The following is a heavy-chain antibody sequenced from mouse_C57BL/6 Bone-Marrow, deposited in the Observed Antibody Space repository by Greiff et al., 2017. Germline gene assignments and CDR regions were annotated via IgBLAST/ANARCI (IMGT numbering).Heavy chain of an antibody. CDR1: GYTFTSYW. D-gene: IGHD3-2*02. Sequence: VQLQQPGAELVKPGASVKLSCKASGYTFTSYWMHWVKQRPGQGLEWIGMIHPNSGSTNYNEKFKSKDTLTVDKSSSTAYMQLSSLTSEDSAVYYCARRGEQLSFDYWGQGTTLTVSS. J-gene: IGHJ2*01. CDR3: ARRGEQLSFDY. CDR2: IHPNSGST. V-gene: IGHV1-64*01.